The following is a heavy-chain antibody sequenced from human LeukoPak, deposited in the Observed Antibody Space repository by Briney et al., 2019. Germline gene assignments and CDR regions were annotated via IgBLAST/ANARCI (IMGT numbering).Heavy chain of an antibody. D-gene: IGHD3-10*01. Sequence: SETLSLTCTVSGGSISSSSYYWGWIRQPPGKGLEWIGSIYYSGSTYYNPSLKSRVTISVDTSKNQFSLKLSSVTAADTAVYYCARYLMVRGVITTLFDYWGQGTLVTVSS. V-gene: IGHV4-39*07. CDR2: IYYSGST. CDR3: ARYLMVRGVITTLFDY. J-gene: IGHJ4*02. CDR1: GGSISSSSYY.